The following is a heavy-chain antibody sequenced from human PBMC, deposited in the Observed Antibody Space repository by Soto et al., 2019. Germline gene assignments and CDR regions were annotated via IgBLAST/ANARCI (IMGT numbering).Heavy chain of an antibody. CDR3: ARDVGLDSDDFFAY. D-gene: IGHD3-9*01. V-gene: IGHV3-23*01. Sequence: VGSLRLSCTASGFTFTSYGMGWVRQAPGKGLQWVSTIRGDGGQTHYTDSVKGRFSISRDNSKNTVYLQMDSLRAEDTAMYFCARDVGLDSDDFFAYWGQGTQVTVSS. CDR2: IRGDGGQT. J-gene: IGHJ4*02. CDR1: GFTFTSYG.